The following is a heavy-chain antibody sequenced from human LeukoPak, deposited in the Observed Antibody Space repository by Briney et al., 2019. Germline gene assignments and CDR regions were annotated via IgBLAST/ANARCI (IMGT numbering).Heavy chain of an antibody. V-gene: IGHV3-23*01. D-gene: IGHD3-10*01. CDR1: GFTLSSYA. CDR2: IGDSGATT. Sequence: GGSLRLSCAASGFTLSSYAMTWVRQAPGKGLEWVSDIGDSGATTYYADSVKGRFTNYRDDPKNTLYLQMSSLRAEDTAVYFCASFHYYGSGAYYLSYWGQGTLDRVSS. J-gene: IGHJ4*02. CDR3: ASFHYYGSGAYYLSY.